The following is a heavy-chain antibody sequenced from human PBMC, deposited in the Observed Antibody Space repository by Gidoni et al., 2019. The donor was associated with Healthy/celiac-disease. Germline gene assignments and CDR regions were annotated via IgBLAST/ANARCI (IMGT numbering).Heavy chain of an antibody. D-gene: IGHD6-13*01. CDR2: ISYDGSNK. Sequence: QVQLVESGGGVVQPGRSLRLSCSASGFTFSSYAMHWVRQAPGKGLEWVAVISYDGSNKSYADSVKGRFTISRDNSKNTLYLQMNSLRAEDTAVYYCARAAAGPAMGRGYYYYYMDVWGKGTTVTVSS. J-gene: IGHJ6*03. CDR1: GFTFSSYA. V-gene: IGHV3-30-3*01. CDR3: ARAAAGPAMGRGYYYYYMDV.